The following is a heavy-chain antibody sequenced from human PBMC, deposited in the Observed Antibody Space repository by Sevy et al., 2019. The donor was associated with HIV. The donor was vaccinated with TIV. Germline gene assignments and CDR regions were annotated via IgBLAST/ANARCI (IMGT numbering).Heavy chain of an antibody. CDR1: GFTLSDYA. CDR3: AREDRAEAGTGGFDY. V-gene: IGHV3-64*01. CDR2: ISSHGGYI. Sequence: GGSLRLSCAASGFTLSDYAMHWVRQAPGKGLEYVSCISSHGGYIFYANSVKGRFTISRDTSKNTRYLQMGSLRGEDMAVYYCAREDRAEAGTGGFDYWGLGTLVTVSS. J-gene: IGHJ4*02. D-gene: IGHD6-19*01.